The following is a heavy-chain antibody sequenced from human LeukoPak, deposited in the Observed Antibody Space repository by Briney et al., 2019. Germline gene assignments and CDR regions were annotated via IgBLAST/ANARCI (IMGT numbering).Heavy chain of an antibody. D-gene: IGHD1-26*01. J-gene: IGHJ6*03. CDR2: MNPNSGNT. CDR3: ARGPNTSHYYYYYMDV. V-gene: IGHV1-8*03. CDR1: GYTFTSYD. Sequence: ASVKVSCKASGYTFTSYDINWVRQATGQGLEWMGWMNPNSGNTGYAQKFQGRVTITRNTSISTAYMELSSLRSEDTAVYYCARGPNTSHYYYYYMDVWGKGTTVTVSS.